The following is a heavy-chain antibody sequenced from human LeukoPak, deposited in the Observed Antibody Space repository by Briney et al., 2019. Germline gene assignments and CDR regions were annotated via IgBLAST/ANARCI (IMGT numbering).Heavy chain of an antibody. J-gene: IGHJ3*02. CDR2: ISSSSSTI. V-gene: IGHV3-48*01. D-gene: IGHD1-1*01. CDR1: GFTFSSYS. Sequence: GGSLRLSCAASGFTFSSYSMNWVRQAPGKGLEWVSSISSSSSTIYYADSVKGRFTISRDNAKNSLYLQMNSLRAEDTAVYYCARHILERRNDAFDIWGQGTMVTVSS. CDR3: ARHILERRNDAFDI.